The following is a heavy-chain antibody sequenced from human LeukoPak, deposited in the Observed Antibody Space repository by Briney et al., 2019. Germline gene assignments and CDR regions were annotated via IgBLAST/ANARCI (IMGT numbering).Heavy chain of an antibody. V-gene: IGHV4-39*01. CDR3: ARRGSGATIAAFDI. CDR1: GGSISSSSYY. Sequence: SETLSLTCTVSGGSISSSSYYWGWIRQPPGKGLEWIGSIYYSGSTYYNPSLKSRVTISEDMSKNQFSLKLSSVTAADTAVYYCARRGSGATIAAFDIWGQGTMVTVSS. D-gene: IGHD1-26*01. CDR2: IYYSGST. J-gene: IGHJ3*02.